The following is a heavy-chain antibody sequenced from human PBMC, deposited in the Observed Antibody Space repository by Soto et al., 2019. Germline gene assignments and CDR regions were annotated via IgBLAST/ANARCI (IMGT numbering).Heavy chain of an antibody. Sequence: QVQLVESGGGVVQPGTSLRLSCAASGFTFSSHGMHWVRQAPGKGLEWVAVVSNDGTTKYYADSVKGRFTISRDNSKNTLYLQMNSLRAEDTAVYYCASSREVGATLFDYWGQGTLVTVSS. D-gene: IGHD1-26*01. CDR3: ASSREVGATLFDY. CDR2: VSNDGTTK. J-gene: IGHJ4*02. V-gene: IGHV3-30*03. CDR1: GFTFSSHG.